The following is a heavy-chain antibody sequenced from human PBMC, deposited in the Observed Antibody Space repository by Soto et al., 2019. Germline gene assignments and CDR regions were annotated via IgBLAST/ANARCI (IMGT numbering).Heavy chain of an antibody. D-gene: IGHD6-19*01. J-gene: IGHJ1*01. CDR2: IREDGGEK. Sequence: GGSLRLSCAASGFTFSIYWMTWVRQARGKGLEWVANIREDGGEKNYADSVKGRFTISRDNSKNSLYLQMNSLRAEDTAVYYCARDGYSSGFEYFQHWGQGTLVTVSS. CDR3: ARDGYSSGFEYFQH. V-gene: IGHV3-7*01. CDR1: GFTFSIYW.